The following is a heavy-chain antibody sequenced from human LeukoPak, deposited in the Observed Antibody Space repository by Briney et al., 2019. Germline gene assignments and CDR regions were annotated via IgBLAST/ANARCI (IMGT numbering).Heavy chain of an antibody. Sequence: GGSLRLSCAASGFTFSSYSMNWVRQAPGKGLEWVSSISSSSSYIYYADSVKGRFTISRDNAKNSLYLQMNSLRAEDTAVYYCASSGWDTRYYDSEGGDFGYFDYWGQGTLVTVSS. CDR2: ISSSSSYI. CDR3: ASSGWDTRYYDSEGGDFGYFDY. V-gene: IGHV3-21*01. CDR1: GFTFSSYS. J-gene: IGHJ4*02. D-gene: IGHD3-22*01.